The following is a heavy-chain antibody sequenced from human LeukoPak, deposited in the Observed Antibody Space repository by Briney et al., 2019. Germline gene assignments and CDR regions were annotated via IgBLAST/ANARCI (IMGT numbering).Heavy chain of an antibody. D-gene: IGHD5-12*01. CDR3: ARVVDIVATSSNWFDP. J-gene: IGHJ5*02. V-gene: IGHV4-59*12. CDR2: IYYTGNT. Sequence: SETLSLTCTVFGGSISRYQWSWIRQPPGKGLEWIGLIYYTGNTNYNPSLRSRVTISLNTSKNQFSLKLSSVTAADTAVYYCARVVDIVATSSNWFDPWGQGTLVTVSS. CDR1: GGSISRYQ.